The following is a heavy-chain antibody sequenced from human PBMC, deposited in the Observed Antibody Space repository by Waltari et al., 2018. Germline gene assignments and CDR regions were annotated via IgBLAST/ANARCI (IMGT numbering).Heavy chain of an antibody. V-gene: IGHV3-23*01. J-gene: IGHJ4*02. CDR3: AKYRPYYFDF. CDR2: IKTADDA. CDR1: GFPFSKFG. Sequence: DVQLLESGGGLVHPGESLCLSCSASGFPFSKFGMSWVRQAPGKGLEWVSTIKTADDAYYADSVKGRFTISRDIFRNTLYLQMNSLRAEDTAVYYCAKYRPYYFDFWGQGALVTVSS. D-gene: IGHD2-21*01.